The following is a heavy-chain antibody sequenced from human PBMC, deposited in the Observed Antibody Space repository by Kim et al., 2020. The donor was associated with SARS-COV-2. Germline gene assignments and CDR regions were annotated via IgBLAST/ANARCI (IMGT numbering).Heavy chain of an antibody. J-gene: IGHJ4*02. D-gene: IGHD6-19*01. CDR3: ARLFSSGSDADY. V-gene: IGHV5-51*01. Sequence: RYSPSCQGQVTISADKSISTAYLQWSSLKASDTAMYYCARLFSSGSDADYWGQGTLVTVSS.